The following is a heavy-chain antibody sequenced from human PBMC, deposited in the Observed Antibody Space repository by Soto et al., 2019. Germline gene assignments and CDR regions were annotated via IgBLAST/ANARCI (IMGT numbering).Heavy chain of an antibody. D-gene: IGHD3-16*01. CDR2: ITVGSSHI. Sequence: EVQLVESGGGLVKPRGSLRLSCTGSGFPFSAYNINWVRQAPGKGLEWVSSITVGSSHIYQPNSMKGRFTISRDDAKNSVYLQIDSLRDEDTALYYCSRSPEVGVRGAYWGQGTLVTVSS. V-gene: IGHV3-21*01. CDR3: SRSPEVGVRGAY. J-gene: IGHJ4*02. CDR1: GFPFSAYN.